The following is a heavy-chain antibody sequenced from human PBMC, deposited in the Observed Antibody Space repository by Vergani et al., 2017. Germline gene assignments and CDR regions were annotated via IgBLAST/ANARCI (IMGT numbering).Heavy chain of an antibody. D-gene: IGHD1-1*01. V-gene: IGHV1-46*03. Sequence: QVQLVQSGAEVKKPGASVKVSCKASGYTFTSYYMHWVRQAPGQGLEWMGIINPSGGSTSYAQKFQGRVTMTRDTSTSTVYMELSSLRSEDTAVYYCAREGARTEWGNENYDYYMDVWGKGTTVTVSS. CDR3: AREGARTEWGNENYDYYMDV. CDR1: GYTFTSYY. CDR2: INPSGGST. J-gene: IGHJ6*03.